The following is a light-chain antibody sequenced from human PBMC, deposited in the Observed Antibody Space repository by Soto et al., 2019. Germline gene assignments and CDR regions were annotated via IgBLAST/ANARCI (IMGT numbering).Light chain of an antibody. CDR1: QSVGSSY. CDR3: QLYGRSIS. J-gene: IGKJ5*01. CDR2: GAS. Sequence: EVVLTQSPGTLSLSPGERATHSCRASQSVGSSYLAWYQQKPGQAPRLLIYGASSRATGIPDRFSGSGSGTDFSLTITRLEPEDFAVYCCQLYGRSISSGQGTRLEI. V-gene: IGKV3-20*01.